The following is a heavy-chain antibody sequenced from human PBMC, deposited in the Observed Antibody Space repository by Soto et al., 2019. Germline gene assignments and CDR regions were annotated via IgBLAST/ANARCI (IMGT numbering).Heavy chain of an antibody. J-gene: IGHJ5*02. V-gene: IGHV4-38-2*01. CDR2: IYHSGST. D-gene: IGHD3-3*01. Sequence: SETLSLTCAVSGYSISSGYYWGWIRQPPGKGLEWIGSIYHSGSTYYNPSLKSRVTRSVDTSKNQFSLKLSSVSAADTAVYYCARANRPPYYDFWSGYYGGPNWFDPWGQGTLVTVS. CDR1: GYSISSGYY. CDR3: ARANRPPYYDFWSGYYGGPNWFDP.